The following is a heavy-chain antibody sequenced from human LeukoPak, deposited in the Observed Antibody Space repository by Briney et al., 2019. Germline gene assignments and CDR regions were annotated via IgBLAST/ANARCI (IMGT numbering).Heavy chain of an antibody. CDR2: IYYSGST. CDR3: AKDLAAYYYGSGNPDY. D-gene: IGHD3-10*01. Sequence: SETLSLTCTVSGGSISSSSYYWGWIRQPPGKGLEWIGSIYYSGSTYYNPSLKSRVTISVDTSKNQFSLKLSSVTAADTAVYYCAKDLAAYYYGSGNPDYWGQGTLVTVSS. J-gene: IGHJ4*02. CDR1: GGSISSSSYY. V-gene: IGHV4-39*02.